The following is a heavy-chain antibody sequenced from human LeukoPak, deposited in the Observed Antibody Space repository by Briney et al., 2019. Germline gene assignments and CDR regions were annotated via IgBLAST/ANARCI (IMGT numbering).Heavy chain of an antibody. Sequence: PSETLSLTCTVSGGSISNSSYYWGWIRQPPGKGLEWIGNIYYSGITYYNPSLKSRVTISVDTSKTQSSLKLSSVPAADTAVYYCAKTYYYDPFDFWGQGTLVTVSS. CDR3: AKTYYYDPFDF. J-gene: IGHJ4*02. D-gene: IGHD3-22*01. V-gene: IGHV4-39*01. CDR2: IYYSGIT. CDR1: GGSISNSSYY.